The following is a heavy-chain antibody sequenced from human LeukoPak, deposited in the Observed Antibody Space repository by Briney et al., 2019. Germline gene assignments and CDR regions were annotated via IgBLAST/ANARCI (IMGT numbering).Heavy chain of an antibody. V-gene: IGHV4-59*01. CDR1: GGSISSNY. D-gene: IGHD1-1*01. CDR2: IYHSGST. J-gene: IGHJ6*02. Sequence: SETLSLTCTVSGGSISSNYWSWIRQPPGKGLEWIGYIYHSGSTSYNPSLKNRVTFSVDTSKNQFSLKLNSVTAADTAVYYCARDRWNDAYNGMDVWGQGTTVTVSS. CDR3: ARDRWNDAYNGMDV.